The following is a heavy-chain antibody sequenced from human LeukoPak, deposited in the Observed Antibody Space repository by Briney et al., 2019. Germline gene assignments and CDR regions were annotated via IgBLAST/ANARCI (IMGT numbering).Heavy chain of an antibody. CDR2: ISGSGGST. D-gene: IGHD6-13*01. CDR3: AKAGGAAGTRPRWFDP. J-gene: IGHJ5*02. CDR1: RLTLRSHG. Sequence: VWSLTLSRLSSRLTLRSHGMHEVGQPACREVDGVSAISGSGGSTYYADSVKGRFTISRDNSKNTLYLQMNSLRAEDTAVYYCAKAGGAAGTRPRWFDPWGQGTLVTVSS. V-gene: IGHV3-23*01.